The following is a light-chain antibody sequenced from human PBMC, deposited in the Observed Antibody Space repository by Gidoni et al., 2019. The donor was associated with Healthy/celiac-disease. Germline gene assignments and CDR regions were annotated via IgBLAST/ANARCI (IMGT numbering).Light chain of an antibody. V-gene: IGKV3-11*01. CDR2: AAS. J-gene: IGKJ3*01. CDR3: QQRSNWPPFT. Sequence: IVLTQSPATLSLSLGERATLSCRASQSVSSYLAWYQQKPRQAPRLLIYAASNRATGIPARFSGSVSGTDFTLTISSLEPEDFAVYYCQQRSNWPPFTFGPGTKVDIK. CDR1: QSVSSY.